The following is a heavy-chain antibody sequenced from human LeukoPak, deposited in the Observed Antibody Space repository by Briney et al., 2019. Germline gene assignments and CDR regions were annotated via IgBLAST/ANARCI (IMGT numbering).Heavy chain of an antibody. Sequence: GGSLTLFCAACGFPFDDYAMHWLRPALGRGVEWVSGISWYSGSIGYADSVKGRFTISRDNAKNSLYLQMNSLRAEDTALYYCAKGEAWGYCSSTSCPFVPLFDYWGQGTLVTVSS. V-gene: IGHV3-9*01. CDR1: GFPFDDYA. J-gene: IGHJ4*02. CDR2: ISWYSGSI. CDR3: AKGEAWGYCSSTSCPFVPLFDY. D-gene: IGHD2-2*01.